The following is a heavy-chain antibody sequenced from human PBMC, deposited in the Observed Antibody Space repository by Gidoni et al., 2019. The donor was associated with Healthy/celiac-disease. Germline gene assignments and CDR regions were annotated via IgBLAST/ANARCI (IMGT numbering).Heavy chain of an antibody. D-gene: IGHD6-13*01. CDR1: GFTFSSYS. V-gene: IGHV3-21*01. J-gene: IGHJ2*01. CDR2: ISSSSSYI. CDR3: ARPYSSRTQWYFDL. Sequence: EVQLVESGGGLVKPGGSLRSSCAASGFTFSSYSMNWVRQAPGKGLEWVSSISSSSSYIYYADSVKGRFTISRDNAKNSLYLQMNSLRAEDTAVYYCARPYSSRTQWYFDLWGRGTLVTVSS.